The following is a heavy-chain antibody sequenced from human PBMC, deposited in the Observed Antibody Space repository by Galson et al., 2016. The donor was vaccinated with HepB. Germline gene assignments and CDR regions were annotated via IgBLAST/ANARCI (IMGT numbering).Heavy chain of an antibody. V-gene: IGHV3-33*01. CDR2: IWHDGSNK. Sequence: SLRLSCAASGFTFSNHGMHWVRQAPGKGLDWLAVIWHDGSNKYYADSVRGRFTISRDNSKNTFYLHINSPTAEDTALYYCARGYCTSASCYVLDFWGQGTLVTVSS. CDR3: ARGYCTSASCYVLDF. D-gene: IGHD2-2*01. CDR1: GFTFSNHG. J-gene: IGHJ4*02.